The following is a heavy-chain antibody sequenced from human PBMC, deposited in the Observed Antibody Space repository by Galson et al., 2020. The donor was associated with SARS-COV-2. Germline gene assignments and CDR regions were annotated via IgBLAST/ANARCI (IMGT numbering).Heavy chain of an antibody. Sequence: GGSLRLSCAASGFTFRDYDMSWIRQAPGKGLEWISFVSPSGSLVYYADSVKGRFSISRDNAKKSLYLQVNSLRDDDTAVYYCARDGSPVGMGSGWYFDLWGRGTLVTVSS. V-gene: IGHV3-11*01. CDR1: GFTFRDYD. D-gene: IGHD3-10*01. CDR2: VSPSGSLV. CDR3: ARDGSPVGMGSGWYFDL. J-gene: IGHJ2*01.